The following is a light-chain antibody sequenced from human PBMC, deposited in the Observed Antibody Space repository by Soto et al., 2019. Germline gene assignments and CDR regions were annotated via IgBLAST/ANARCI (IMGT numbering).Light chain of an antibody. CDR3: KQPNGWPPVT. V-gene: IGKV3-11*01. Sequence: EIVLTQSPATLSLSPGERATLSCRASPSVTNYLAWYQQKPGQAPRLLIYGAFNRATGIPARFRGSGSGSDITPTISILVPEHLAVCYGKQPNGWPPVTFGQGTRLEIK. J-gene: IGKJ5*01. CDR2: GAF. CDR1: PSVTNY.